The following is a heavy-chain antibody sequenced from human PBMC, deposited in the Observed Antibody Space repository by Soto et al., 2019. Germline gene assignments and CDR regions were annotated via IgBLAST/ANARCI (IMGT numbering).Heavy chain of an antibody. J-gene: IGHJ6*03. CDR3: AKVGGGYSFGSYYYFMDV. CDR2: ISGSGGST. CDR1: GFPFSTHA. Sequence: GGSLRLSCAASGFPFSTHAMSWVRQAPGKGLEWVSAISGSGGSTYYADSVKGRFTISRDNYKNTLYLQMNSLSADDTAVYYCAKVGGGYSFGSYYYFMDVWGKGTTVTVAS. V-gene: IGHV3-23*01. D-gene: IGHD6-19*01.